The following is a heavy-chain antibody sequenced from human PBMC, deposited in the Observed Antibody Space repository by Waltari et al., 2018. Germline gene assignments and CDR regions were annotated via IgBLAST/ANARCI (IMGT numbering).Heavy chain of an antibody. J-gene: IGHJ5*02. CDR1: GASFSDYY. CDR2: IRHPGST. CDR3: TRGGNYDFWSHRPFVDP. D-gene: IGHD3-3*01. Sequence: QVQLQQWGAGLLGPSETLSLTCAVYGASFSDYYCGWVRQPPGKGLEWIGQIRHPGSTNYNPSLQRRVTISIDTPRSQFSLRLGSVTAADTALYFCTRGGNYDFWSHRPFVDPWGQGTLVTVSS. V-gene: IGHV4-34*01.